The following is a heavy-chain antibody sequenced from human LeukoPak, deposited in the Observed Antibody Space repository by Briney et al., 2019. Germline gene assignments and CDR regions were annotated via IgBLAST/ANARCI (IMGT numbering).Heavy chain of an antibody. CDR3: ARGGYSSSWYHDS. J-gene: IGHJ4*02. D-gene: IGHD6-13*01. CDR1: GLTFSSYE. Sequence: PGGSLRLSCAASGLTFSSYEMSWVRQAPGKGLEWVSSISSSSSYMYYADSVKGRFTISRDNAKNSLYMQVNSLRAEDTAVYYCARGGYSSSWYHDSWGQGTLVTVSS. V-gene: IGHV3-21*01. CDR2: ISSSSSYM.